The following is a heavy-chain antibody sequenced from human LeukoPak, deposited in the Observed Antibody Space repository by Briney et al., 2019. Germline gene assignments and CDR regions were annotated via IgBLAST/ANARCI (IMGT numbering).Heavy chain of an antibody. D-gene: IGHD6-13*01. Sequence: GGSLRLSCAASGFTFSSYGMHWVRQAPGKGLEWVAVISYDGSNKYYADSVKGRFTISRDNSKNTLYLQMNSLRAEDTAVYYCAREGTSSSCFDYWGQGTLVTVSS. CDR1: GFTFSSYG. V-gene: IGHV3-30*03. J-gene: IGHJ4*02. CDR2: ISYDGSNK. CDR3: AREGTSSSCFDY.